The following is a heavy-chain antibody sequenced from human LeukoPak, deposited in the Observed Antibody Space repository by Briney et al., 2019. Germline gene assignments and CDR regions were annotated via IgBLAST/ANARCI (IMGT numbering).Heavy chain of an antibody. CDR1: EFKFDDYA. D-gene: IGHD2-15*01. V-gene: IGHV3-9*01. CDR2: ISWSSGHM. J-gene: IGHJ2*01. CDR3: VRSVVVVAATPTHFDL. Sequence: PGGSLRLSCAAAEFKFDDYAMHWVRQGPGKGLEWVAGISWSSGHMEYAESVKGRFTISRDNARNALYLQMDGLRRDDTALYYCVRSVVVVAATPTHFDLWGRGTQLIVSS.